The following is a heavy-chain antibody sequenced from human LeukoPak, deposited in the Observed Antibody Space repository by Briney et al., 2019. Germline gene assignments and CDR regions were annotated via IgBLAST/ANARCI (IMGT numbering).Heavy chain of an antibody. CDR3: TRGRPVSSSGSLEGH. J-gene: IGHJ4*02. D-gene: IGHD2-2*01. CDR1: GYTFTSYG. CDR2: ISAYSGTT. Sequence: ASVKVSCKASGYTFTSYGISWVRQAPGQGLEWMGWISAYSGTTNYAQRFQGRVTVTRDTSISTAYMELSRLISDDTAVYYCTRGRPVSSSGSLEGHWGQGTLVTVSS. V-gene: IGHV1-18*01.